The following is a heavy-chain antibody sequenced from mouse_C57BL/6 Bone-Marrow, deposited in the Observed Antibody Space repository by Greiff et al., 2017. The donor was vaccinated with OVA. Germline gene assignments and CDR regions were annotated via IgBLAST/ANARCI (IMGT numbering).Heavy chain of an antibody. D-gene: IGHD2-3*01. V-gene: IGHV1-53*01. CDR3: ARGGLYDGFMDY. CDR2: INPSNGGT. Sequence: QVQLQQSGTELVKPGASVKLSCKASGYTFTSYWMHWVKQRPGQGLEWIGNINPSNGGTNYNEKFKSKATLTVDKSSSTAYMQLSSLTSEDSAVYDCARGGLYDGFMDYWGPGTSVTVSS. CDR1: GYTFTSYW. J-gene: IGHJ4*01.